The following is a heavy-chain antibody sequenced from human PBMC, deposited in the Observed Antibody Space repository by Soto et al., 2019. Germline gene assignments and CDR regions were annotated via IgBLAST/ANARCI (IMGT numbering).Heavy chain of an antibody. D-gene: IGHD6-19*01. CDR2: IYHSGST. Sequence: PSETLSLTCAVSGGSISSSNWWSWVRQPPGKGLEWIGEIYHSGSTNYNPSLKSRVTISVDKSKNQFSLKLSSVTAADTAVYYCARYEAVAGTDFDYWGQGTLVTVS. CDR3: ARYEAVAGTDFDY. V-gene: IGHV4-4*02. CDR1: GGSISSSNW. J-gene: IGHJ4*02.